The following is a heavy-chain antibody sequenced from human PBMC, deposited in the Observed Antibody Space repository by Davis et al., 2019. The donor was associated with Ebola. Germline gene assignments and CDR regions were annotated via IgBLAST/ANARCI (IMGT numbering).Heavy chain of an antibody. J-gene: IGHJ4*02. Sequence: GESLKISCAASGFTFSSYAMSWVRQAPGRGLEWVAFVRSHGSDDHYADSVKGRFTISRDNAKNSLYLQMNSLRAEDTAVYYCAREGELWITFPDYWGQGTLVTVSS. CDR2: VRSHGSDD. CDR1: GFTFSSYA. CDR3: AREGELWITFPDY. V-gene: IGHV3-30*02. D-gene: IGHD3-16*01.